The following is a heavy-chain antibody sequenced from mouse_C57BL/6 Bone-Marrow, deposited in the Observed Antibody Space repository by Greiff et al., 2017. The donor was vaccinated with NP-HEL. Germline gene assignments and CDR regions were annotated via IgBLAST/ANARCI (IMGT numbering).Heavy chain of an antibody. CDR2: IDPENGDT. V-gene: IGHV14-4*01. CDR3: TTVIPVGYYVPFDY. CDR1: GFNIKDDY. Sequence: VQLQQSGAELVRPGASVKLSCTASGFNIKDDYMHWVKQRPEQGLEWIGWIDPENGDTEYASKFQGKATITAATSSNTAYLQLSSLTSEDTAVYYCTTVIPVGYYVPFDYWGQGTTLTVSS. D-gene: IGHD2-3*01. J-gene: IGHJ2*01.